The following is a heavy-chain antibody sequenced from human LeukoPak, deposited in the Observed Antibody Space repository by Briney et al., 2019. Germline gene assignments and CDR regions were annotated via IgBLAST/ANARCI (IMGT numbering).Heavy chain of an antibody. Sequence: GGSLRLSCAASGFTFSSYAMNWVRQAPGKGLEWVSGISGSGGSANYADSVKGRFTISRDNSKNTLYLQMNSLRVEDTAVYYCRYFLPHFDYWGQGTLVTVSS. CDR1: GFTFSSYA. J-gene: IGHJ4*02. CDR3: RYFLPHFDY. D-gene: IGHD2/OR15-2a*01. V-gene: IGHV3-23*01. CDR2: ISGSGGSA.